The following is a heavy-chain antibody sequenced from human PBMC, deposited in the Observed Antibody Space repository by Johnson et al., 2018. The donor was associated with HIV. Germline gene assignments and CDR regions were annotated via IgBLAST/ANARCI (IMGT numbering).Heavy chain of an antibody. V-gene: IGHV3-30-3*01. CDR3: AKDTLGYFDWSDAFDI. Sequence: QVQLVESGGGLVQPGGSLRLSCAASGFTFSSYAMHWVRQAPGKGLEWVAVISYGGSTYYADSVKGRFTISRDNSKNTLYLQMNSLRAEDTAVYYCAKDTLGYFDWSDAFDIWGQGTMVTVSS. CDR2: ISYGGST. D-gene: IGHD3-9*01. J-gene: IGHJ3*02. CDR1: GFTFSSYA.